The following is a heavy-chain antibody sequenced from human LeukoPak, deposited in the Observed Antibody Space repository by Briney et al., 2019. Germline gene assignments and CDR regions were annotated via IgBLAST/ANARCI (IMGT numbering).Heavy chain of an antibody. CDR3: ARMYCSGDSCWFDY. J-gene: IGHJ4*02. CDR2: INSDGFSI. D-gene: IGHD2-15*01. V-gene: IGHV3-74*03. CDR1: GFTFSSYW. Sequence: TGGSLRLSCAASGFTFSSYWMHWVRQAPGKGLVWVSRINSDGFSITYADSVKGRFTISRDNAKKTLYLQMNSLRAEDTAFYYCARMYCSGDSCWFDYWGQGTLVTVSS.